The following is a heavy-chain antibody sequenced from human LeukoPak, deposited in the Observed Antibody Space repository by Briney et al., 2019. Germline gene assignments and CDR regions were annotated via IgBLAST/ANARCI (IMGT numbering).Heavy chain of an antibody. CDR3: ARARFSYGHYYFDY. CDR1: AFTFSTYW. CDR2: IKQDGSEK. V-gene: IGHV3-7*04. J-gene: IGHJ4*02. D-gene: IGHD5-18*01. Sequence: GSLRLACAASAFTFSTYWVSLVFQAPGKGLEGVANIKQDGSEKYYVDSVKGRFTISRDNAKDSLYLQMNSLRAEDTAVYYCARARFSYGHYYFDYWGQGTLVTVSS.